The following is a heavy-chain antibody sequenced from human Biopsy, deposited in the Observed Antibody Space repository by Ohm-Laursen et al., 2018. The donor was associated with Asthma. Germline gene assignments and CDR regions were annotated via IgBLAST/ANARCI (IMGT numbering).Heavy chain of an antibody. D-gene: IGHD4-17*01. Sequence: SDTLSLTCNVSADSISGNYWWNWVRQSPGKGLEWIGQIYHRGYSNYNPSLKSRVTISIDKSKNQFSPTLTSVTAADTAVYYCAGVDYGDTEIDYWGQGTLVTVSS. CDR2: IYHRGYS. CDR1: ADSISGNYW. J-gene: IGHJ4*02. CDR3: AGVDYGDTEIDY. V-gene: IGHV4/OR15-8*02.